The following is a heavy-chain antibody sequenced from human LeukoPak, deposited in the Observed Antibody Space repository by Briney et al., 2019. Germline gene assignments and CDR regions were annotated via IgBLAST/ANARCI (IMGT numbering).Heavy chain of an antibody. CDR3: ATGGPWDLLKY. Sequence: EASVKVSCKVSGDTLTELSTHWVRQAPGKGLEWMGGFDPEHGEMIYAQTLQGRVTMTEDRSTDTAYMELGSLRSEDTAVYYCATGGPWDLLKYWGQGTLVTVSS. J-gene: IGHJ4*02. CDR2: FDPEHGEM. V-gene: IGHV1-24*01. CDR1: GDTLTELS. D-gene: IGHD3-9*01.